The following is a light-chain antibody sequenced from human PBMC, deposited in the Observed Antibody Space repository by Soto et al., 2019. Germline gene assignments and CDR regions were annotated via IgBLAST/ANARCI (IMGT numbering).Light chain of an antibody. CDR1: QTVGST. J-gene: IGKJ4*01. V-gene: IGKV3-11*01. CDR2: GAS. Sequence: EIVMTQSPATLSVSPGERATLSCRASQTVGSTLAWYQQKPGQAPRLLIYGASTRATGIPARFSGSGSGTDFTLTISSLQPADFALYYCQQHINWPLTFGGGTQVEI. CDR3: QQHINWPLT.